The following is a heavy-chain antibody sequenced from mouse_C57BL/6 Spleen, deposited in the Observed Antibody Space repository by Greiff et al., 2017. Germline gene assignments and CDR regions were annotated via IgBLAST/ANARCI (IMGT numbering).Heavy chain of an antibody. V-gene: IGHV14-1*01. D-gene: IGHD2-4*01. CDR3: TTVYYDYDGLAY. CDR1: GFNIKDYY. Sequence: VQLQQSGAELVRPGASVKLSCTASGFNIKDYYMHWVKQRPEQGLEWIGRIDPEDGDTEYAPKFQGKATRTADTSSNTASLQLISLTSEATSVDYCTTVYYDYDGLAYWGQGTRVTVSA. CDR2: IDPEDGDT. J-gene: IGHJ3*01.